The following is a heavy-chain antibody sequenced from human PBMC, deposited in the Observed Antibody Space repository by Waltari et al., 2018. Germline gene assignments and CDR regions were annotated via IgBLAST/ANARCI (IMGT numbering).Heavy chain of an antibody. CDR1: GFSFISSA. CDR2: ISDGDKSI. Sequence: ELHLLDSGGALVPPGGSLRFSFVAFGFSFISSALNWVRKAPGKGLEWISYISDGDKSISYAESVKGRFTVSRDNAKDSLHLQMNNLRAEDTATYYCVRDGLGSGWTRVDVWGQGTTVTVSS. J-gene: IGHJ6*02. CDR3: VRDGLGSGWTRVDV. V-gene: IGHV3-48*03. D-gene: IGHD2-15*01.